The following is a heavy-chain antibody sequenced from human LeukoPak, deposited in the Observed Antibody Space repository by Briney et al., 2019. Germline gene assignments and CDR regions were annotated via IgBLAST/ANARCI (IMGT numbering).Heavy chain of an antibody. CDR2: LHSDGSST. V-gene: IGHV3-74*01. CDR1: GFTVSNYW. J-gene: IGHJ4*02. Sequence: HPGGSLRLSCAASGFTVSNYWMHWVRQAPGKGLVWVSRLHSDGSSTSYGDSVKGRFTISRDNANNTLYLQMNSLRAEGTAVYYCARSGWPYYFDHWGQGTLVTVSS. CDR3: ARSGWPYYFDH. D-gene: IGHD3-22*01.